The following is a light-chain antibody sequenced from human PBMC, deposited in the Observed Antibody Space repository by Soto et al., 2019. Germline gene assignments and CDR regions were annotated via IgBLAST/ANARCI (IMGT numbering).Light chain of an antibody. J-gene: IGKJ1*01. V-gene: IGKV3-11*01. CDR2: DTS. CDR3: QQRSNWPPWT. CDR1: QSVYRD. Sequence: EIVLTQSPATLSLSPGERATLSCRASQSVYRDLAWYQQKPGQAPRLLIYDTSNRATGVTARFSGSGSGTDFTLTVSSLEPEDFAVYYCQQRSNWPPWTFGQGTKVEVK.